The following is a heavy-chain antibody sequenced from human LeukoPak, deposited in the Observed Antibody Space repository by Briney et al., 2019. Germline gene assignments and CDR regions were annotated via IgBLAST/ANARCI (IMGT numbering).Heavy chain of an antibody. V-gene: IGHV4-34*01. CDR3: ARGRHCSGGSCYLLGPLDY. J-gene: IGHJ4*02. Sequence: SETLSLTCAVYGGSFSGYYWSWIRQPPGKGLEWIGEINHSGSTNYNPSLKSRVTISVDTSKNQFSLKLSSVTAADTAVYYCARGRHCSGGSCYLLGPLDYWGQGTLVTVSS. CDR1: GGSFSGYY. CDR2: INHSGST. D-gene: IGHD2-15*01.